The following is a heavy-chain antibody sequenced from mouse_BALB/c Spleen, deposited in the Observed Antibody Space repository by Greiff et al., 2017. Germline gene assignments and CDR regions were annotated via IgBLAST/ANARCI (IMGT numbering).Heavy chain of an antibody. Sequence: EVKVVESGGGLVKPGGSLKLSCAASGFTFSSYAMSWVRQTPEKRLEWVATISSGGSYTYYPDSVKGRFTISRDNAKNTLYLQMSSLRSEDTAMYYCARHENSSGHWFAYWGQGTLVTVSA. J-gene: IGHJ3*01. CDR2: ISSGGSYT. D-gene: IGHD3-1*01. V-gene: IGHV5-9-3*01. CDR3: ARHENSSGHWFAY. CDR1: GFTFSSYA.